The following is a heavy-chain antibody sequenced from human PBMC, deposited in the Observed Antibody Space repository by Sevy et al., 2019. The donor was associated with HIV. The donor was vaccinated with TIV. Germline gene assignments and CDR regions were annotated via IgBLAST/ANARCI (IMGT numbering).Heavy chain of an antibody. J-gene: IGHJ6*03. CDR1: GGTLSNYA. V-gene: IGHV1-69*13. CDR2: IIPIFGAA. CDR3: ARGGGMRSYYYYYMDV. D-gene: IGHD3-16*01. Sequence: ASLTVSCKASGGTLSNYAISWVRQAPGQGLEWMGGIIPIFGAASYAQKFQGRVTITADESTSTVYMELSSLRSEDTAVYYCARGGGMRSYYYYYMDVWGKGTTVTVSS.